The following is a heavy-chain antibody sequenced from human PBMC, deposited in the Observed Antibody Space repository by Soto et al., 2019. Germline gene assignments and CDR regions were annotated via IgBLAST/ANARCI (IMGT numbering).Heavy chain of an antibody. CDR1: GYPFTGYS. J-gene: IGHJ4*02. V-gene: IGHV1-18*01. CDR3: ARPSGSYGDYAWSLKY. Sequence: QIQLVQSGAEVKKPGASVKVSCKASGYPFTGYSVGWVRQAPGQGPEWMGWISAYSGDTYYAQRFQDRLTMTADASTSTAYMDLRSLRSDETAVYYCARPSGSYGDYAWSLKYWGQGTLVTVSS. CDR2: ISAYSGDT. D-gene: IGHD4-17*01.